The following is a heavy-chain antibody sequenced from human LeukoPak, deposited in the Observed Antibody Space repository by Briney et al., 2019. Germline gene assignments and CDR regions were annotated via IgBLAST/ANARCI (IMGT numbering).Heavy chain of an antibody. J-gene: IGHJ5*02. CDR1: GYTFTGYY. D-gene: IGHD2/OR15-2a*01. Sequence: ASVKVSCKASGYTFTGYYMHWVRQAPGQGLEWMGWINPNSGGTNYAQKFQGRVTMTRDTSISTAYMELSRLGSDDTAVYYCARASTITNWFDPWGQGTLVTVSS. V-gene: IGHV1-2*02. CDR2: INPNSGGT. CDR3: ARASTITNWFDP.